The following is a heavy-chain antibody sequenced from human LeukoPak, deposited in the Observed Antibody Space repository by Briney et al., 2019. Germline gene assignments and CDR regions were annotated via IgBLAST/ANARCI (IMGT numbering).Heavy chain of an antibody. CDR2: ISSSSYI. CDR1: GFTFSSYR. CDR3: ARVSQWGCSSTSYYKRLSYYYYGMGV. V-gene: IGHV3-21*01. Sequence: GGSLRLSCAASGFTFSSYRMNWVRQAPGKGLEWVSSISSSSYIYYADSVKGRFTISRDNAKNSLYLQMNSLRAEDTAVYYCARVSQWGCSSTSYYKRLSYYYYGMGVWGQGTTVTVSS. D-gene: IGHD2-2*02. J-gene: IGHJ6*02.